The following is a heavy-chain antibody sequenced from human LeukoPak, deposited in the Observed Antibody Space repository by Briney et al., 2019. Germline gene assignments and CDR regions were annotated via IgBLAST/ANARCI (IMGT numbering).Heavy chain of an antibody. Sequence: SETLSLTCIVSGGSIGSYYWSWIRQPPGKGLEWIGHIYYSGSADYNPSLRSRVTISVDTSKNQFSLRLSSVTAADTAVYYCARDRSDGSGYYGYYFDYWGQGTLVSVSS. J-gene: IGHJ4*02. CDR2: IYYSGSA. CDR1: GGSIGSYY. CDR3: ARDRSDGSGYYGYYFDY. D-gene: IGHD3-22*01. V-gene: IGHV4-59*01.